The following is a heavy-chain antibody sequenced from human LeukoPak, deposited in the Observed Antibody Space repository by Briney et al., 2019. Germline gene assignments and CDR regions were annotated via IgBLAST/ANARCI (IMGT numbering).Heavy chain of an antibody. Sequence: KASETLSLTCAVYGGSFSGYYWSWIRQPPGKGLEWIGEINHSGSTNYNPSLKSRVTISVDTSKNQFSLKLSSVTAADTAVYYCARLVVVPAAIEIAAAGTLGYDYWGQGTLVTVSS. V-gene: IGHV4-34*01. CDR3: ARLVVVPAAIEIAAAGTLGYDY. D-gene: IGHD2-2*02. J-gene: IGHJ4*02. CDR2: INHSGST. CDR1: GGSFSGYY.